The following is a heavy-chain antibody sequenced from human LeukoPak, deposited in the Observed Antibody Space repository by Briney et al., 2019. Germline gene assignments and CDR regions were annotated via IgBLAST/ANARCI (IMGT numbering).Heavy chain of an antibody. CDR1: GGSISSSSYY. CDR3: ASAVAEIHNFDY. CDR2: IYYSGST. J-gene: IGHJ4*02. Sequence: PSETLSLTCTVSGGSISSSSYYWGWIRQPPGKGLEWIGSIYYSGSTNYNPSLKSRVTISVDTSKNQFSLKLSSVTAADTAVYYCASAVAEIHNFDYWGQGTLVTVSS. V-gene: IGHV4-39*07. D-gene: IGHD6-19*01.